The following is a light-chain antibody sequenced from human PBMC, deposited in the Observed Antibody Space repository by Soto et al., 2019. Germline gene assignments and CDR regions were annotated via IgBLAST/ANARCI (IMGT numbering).Light chain of an antibody. J-gene: IGKJ3*01. CDR2: GAS. V-gene: IGKV3-20*01. CDR1: QSISSNY. CDR3: QQYGSSPPFT. Sequence: EIVLTQSPGTLSLSPGERATLSCRASQSISSNYLAWYQQKPGQAPRLLIYGASSRATGIPDRFSGSGSGTDFTLTISRLEPEEFAVYYCQQYGSSPPFTFGPGTKVDIK.